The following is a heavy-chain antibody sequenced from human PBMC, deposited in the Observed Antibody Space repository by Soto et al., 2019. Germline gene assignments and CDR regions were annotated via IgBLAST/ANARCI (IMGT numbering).Heavy chain of an antibody. Sequence: EIQLLESGGDLVHPGGSLRLSCAASGVTFSSYAMSWVRQAPGKGLNWVSSISGSGGTTYYADSVKGRFTISRDNSKNTVDLQMNSLRAEDTAVYYCAQGTNWNYKYWGQGTLVTVSS. J-gene: IGHJ4*02. CDR1: GVTFSSYA. CDR2: ISGSGGTT. V-gene: IGHV3-23*01. D-gene: IGHD1-7*01. CDR3: AQGTNWNYKY.